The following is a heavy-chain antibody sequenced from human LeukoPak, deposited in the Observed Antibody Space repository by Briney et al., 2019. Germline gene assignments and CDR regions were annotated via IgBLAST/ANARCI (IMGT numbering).Heavy chain of an antibody. CDR2: VRYDGSNT. Sequence: GGSLRLSCAASGFTFSSYDMTWVRQAPGRGLEWVAFVRYDGSNTYYADSVKGRFTISRDNSKNTLYLEMDSLRTEDTAVYYCAKDQRIYGILYYIYMDVWGKGTTVTISS. V-gene: IGHV3-30*02. CDR1: GFTFSSYD. CDR3: AKDQRIYGILYYIYMDV. J-gene: IGHJ6*03. D-gene: IGHD3-10*01.